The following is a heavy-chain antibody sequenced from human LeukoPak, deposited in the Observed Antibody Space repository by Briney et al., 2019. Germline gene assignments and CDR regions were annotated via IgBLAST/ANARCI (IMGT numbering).Heavy chain of an antibody. CDR3: AKGTMIVVVMRAFDI. CDR2: IYSGGST. D-gene: IGHD3-22*01. V-gene: IGHV3-66*01. Sequence: GGSLRLSCAASGFTVSSNYMSWVRQAPGKGLEWVSVIYSGGSTYYADSVKGRFTISRDNSKNTLYLQMNSLRAEDTAVYYCAKGTMIVVVMRAFDIWGQGTMVTVSS. J-gene: IGHJ3*02. CDR1: GFTVSSNY.